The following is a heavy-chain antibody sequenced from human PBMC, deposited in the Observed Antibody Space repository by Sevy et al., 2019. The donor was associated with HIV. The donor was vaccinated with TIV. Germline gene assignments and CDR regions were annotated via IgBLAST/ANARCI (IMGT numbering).Heavy chain of an antibody. V-gene: IGHV3-7*01. J-gene: IGHJ4*02. CDR3: ASWSSGGFDY. D-gene: IGHD2-15*01. CDR1: EFTFSSYW. Sequence: GGSLRLSCAASEFTFSSYWMNWVRQAPGKGLEWVASVKQDGSVKYYVDSVKGRFTISRDNAKNSLYLQMNSLRAEDTAVYYCASWSSGGFDYWGQGTLVTVSS. CDR2: VKQDGSVK.